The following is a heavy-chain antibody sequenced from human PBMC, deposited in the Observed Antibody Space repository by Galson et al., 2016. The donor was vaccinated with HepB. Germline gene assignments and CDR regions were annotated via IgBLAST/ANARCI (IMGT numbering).Heavy chain of an antibody. V-gene: IGHV5-10-1*01. CDR1: GYIFTSYW. D-gene: IGHD1-1*01. CDR3: ARAQSNWNAH. J-gene: IGHJ1*01. CDR2: IDPSDSNT. Sequence: QSGAEVKKPGESLRISCKGSGYIFTSYWISWVRQMPGKGLEWMGRIDPSDSNTNNNPSFEGHVTISVDKSIITAYLELTRLTSDDTARSYCARAQSNWNAHWGPGTLVTVSS.